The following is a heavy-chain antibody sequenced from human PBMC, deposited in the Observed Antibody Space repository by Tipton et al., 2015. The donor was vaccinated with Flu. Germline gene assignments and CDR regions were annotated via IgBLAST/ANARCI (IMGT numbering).Heavy chain of an antibody. Sequence: TLSLTCTVSGDSMSSFYWSWIRQPAGKGLEWIGRMYASGSTNYNPSLKSRVTISVDTSKNQFSLKLSSVTAADTAVYYCARDRVGDYSGFDPWGQGTLVTVSS. CDR2: MYASGST. V-gene: IGHV4-4*07. CDR1: GDSMSSFY. J-gene: IGHJ5*02. D-gene: IGHD4-17*01. CDR3: ARDRVGDYSGFDP.